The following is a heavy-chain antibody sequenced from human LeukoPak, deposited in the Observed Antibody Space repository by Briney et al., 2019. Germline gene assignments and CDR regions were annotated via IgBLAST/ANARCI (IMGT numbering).Heavy chain of an antibody. CDR1: TFTFTNYG. V-gene: IGHV3-33*01. Sequence: PGGSLRLSCAASTFTFTNYGMHWVRQAPGKGLEWAAVIWYDGSNKYYADSVKGRLTISRDNSKNTLYLQMNSLRAEDTAVYYCARDKNSGIYYIDYWGQGTLVTVSS. J-gene: IGHJ4*02. CDR2: IWYDGSNK. CDR3: ARDKNSGIYYIDY. D-gene: IGHD1-26*01.